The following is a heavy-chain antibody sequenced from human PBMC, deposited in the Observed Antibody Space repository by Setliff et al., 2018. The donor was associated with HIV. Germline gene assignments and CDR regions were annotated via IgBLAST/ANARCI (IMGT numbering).Heavy chain of an antibody. CDR3: ARGYYDILTGYYSSGIWDY. CDR2: IYHNGIT. V-gene: IGHV4-38-2*01. D-gene: IGHD3-9*01. Sequence: SETLSLTCGVSGYSISSGYYWGWIRQPPGKGLEWIGSIYHNGITYYNPSLKSRVTISVDTSQNQFSLKLSSVTAADTAVYFCARGYYDILTGYYSSGIWDYWGQGTLVTVSS. J-gene: IGHJ4*02. CDR1: GYSISSGYY.